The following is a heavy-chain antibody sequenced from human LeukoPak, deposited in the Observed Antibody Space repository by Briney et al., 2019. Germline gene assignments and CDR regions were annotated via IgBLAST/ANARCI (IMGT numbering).Heavy chain of an antibody. V-gene: IGHV1-18*01. CDR3: ARDWGSIKVIADY. CDR2: ISSNSDNT. D-gene: IGHD7-27*01. J-gene: IGHJ4*02. Sequence: ASVKVSCKATGYTFTSYGISWVRQAPGQGLGWMGWISSNSDNTNYAQKLQGRVTMTTDTSTSTAYMELRSLRSDDTALYFCARDWGSIKVIADYWGQGTLVTVSS. CDR1: GYTFTSYG.